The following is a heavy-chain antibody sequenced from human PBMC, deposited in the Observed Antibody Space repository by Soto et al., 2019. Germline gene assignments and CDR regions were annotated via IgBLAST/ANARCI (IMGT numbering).Heavy chain of an antibody. J-gene: IGHJ4*02. CDR1: GYTFTSYG. Sequence: ASVKVSCKASGYTFTSYGISWVRQAPGQGLEWMGWISAYNGNTNYAQKLQGRVTMTTDTSTSTAYMELRSLRSDDTAVYYCARVPCSGGSCYLFDYWGRGTLVTVSS. CDR3: ARVPCSGGSCYLFDY. D-gene: IGHD2-15*01. V-gene: IGHV1-18*01. CDR2: ISAYNGNT.